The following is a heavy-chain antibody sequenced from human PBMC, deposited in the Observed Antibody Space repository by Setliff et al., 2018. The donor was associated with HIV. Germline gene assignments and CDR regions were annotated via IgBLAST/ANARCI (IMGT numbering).Heavy chain of an antibody. CDR2: IYPGDSDT. D-gene: IGHD3-10*01. V-gene: IGHV5-51*01. J-gene: IGHJ5*02. CDR1: GYSFSSYW. Sequence: PGESLKISCKGSGYSFSSYWIGWVRQMPGKGLEWMGIIYPGDSDTRYSPSFHGQVSFFADKSISTAYLQWSSLKASDTAIYYCARHGQYGLGSSPKAYWFDPWGQGTLVTVSS. CDR3: ARHGQYGLGSSPKAYWFDP.